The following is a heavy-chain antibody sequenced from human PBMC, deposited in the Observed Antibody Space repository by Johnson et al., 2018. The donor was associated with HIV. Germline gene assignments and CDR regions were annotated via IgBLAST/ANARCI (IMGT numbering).Heavy chain of an antibody. J-gene: IGHJ3*02. V-gene: IGHV3-30*04. CDR2: ISYDGSNK. Sequence: QEKLVESGGGVVQPGRSLRLSCAASGFSFSSYAMHWVRQAPGKGLEWVTVISYDGSNKYYADSVKGRFTISRDNSKNTLFLQMNSLRAEDTAVYYCAKEPVVVIHAGGAFDIWGQWTMVTVSS. D-gene: IGHD3-22*01. CDR3: AKEPVVVIHAGGAFDI. CDR1: GFSFSSYA.